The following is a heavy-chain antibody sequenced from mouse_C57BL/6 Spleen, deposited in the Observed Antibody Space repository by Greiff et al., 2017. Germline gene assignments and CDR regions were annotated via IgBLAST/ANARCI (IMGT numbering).Heavy chain of an antibody. D-gene: IGHD2-3*01. CDR1: GYTFTSYG. J-gene: IGHJ3*01. Sequence: QVQLQQSGAELARPGASVKLSCKASGYTFTSYGISWVKQRTGQGLEWIGEIYPRSGNTYYNEKFKGKATLTADKSSSTASMELRSLTSEDSAVYFCSRGHGYYPAWFAYWGQGTLVTVSA. CDR3: SRGHGYYPAWFAY. V-gene: IGHV1-81*01. CDR2: IYPRSGNT.